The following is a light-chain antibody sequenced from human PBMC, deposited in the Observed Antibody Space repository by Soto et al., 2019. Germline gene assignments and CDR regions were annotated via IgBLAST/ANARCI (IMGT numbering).Light chain of an antibody. CDR2: GAS. V-gene: IGKV1-27*01. J-gene: IGKJ4*01. Sequence: DLPMTQSPSSRSASVGDRVTITYRASQGIGNYLAWYQQKPGKAPNLLISGASTLQSGVPSRFSGSGSGTDFALTISSLQPEDVATYYCQKYNSAPHTFGGGTKVEIK. CDR3: QKYNSAPHT. CDR1: QGIGNY.